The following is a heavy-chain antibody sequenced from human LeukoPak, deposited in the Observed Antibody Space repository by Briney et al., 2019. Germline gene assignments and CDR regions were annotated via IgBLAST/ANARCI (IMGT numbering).Heavy chain of an antibody. CDR3: AKDRAGTPWAD. Sequence: GGSLRLSCAAAGFTFGIYSMTWVRQAPGKGLEWVSTVNPSGDSTYYADSVKGRFTISRDNSKNTVYLQMDSLRAEDTAVHYCAKDRAGTPWADWGQGTLVTVSS. J-gene: IGHJ4*02. D-gene: IGHD1-1*01. CDR2: VNPSGDST. CDR1: GFTFGIYS. V-gene: IGHV3-23*01.